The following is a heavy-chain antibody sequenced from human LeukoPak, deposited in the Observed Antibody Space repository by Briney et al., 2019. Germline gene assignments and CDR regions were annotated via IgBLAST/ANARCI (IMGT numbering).Heavy chain of an antibody. CDR1: GGSFSGYY. CDR2: MNHSGST. CDR3: ARDLRYSYGSDAFDI. Sequence: SETLSLTCAVYGGSFSGYYWSWIRQPPGKGLEWIGEMNHSGSTNYNPSLKSRVTISVDTSKNQFSLKLSSVTAADTAVYYCARDLRYSYGSDAFDIWGQGTMVTVSS. V-gene: IGHV4-34*01. D-gene: IGHD5-18*01. J-gene: IGHJ3*02.